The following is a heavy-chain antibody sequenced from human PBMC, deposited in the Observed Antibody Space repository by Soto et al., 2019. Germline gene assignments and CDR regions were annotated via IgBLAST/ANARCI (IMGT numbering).Heavy chain of an antibody. CDR1: GFTFSDYS. J-gene: IGHJ6*02. CDR2: ISFRSIRK. CDR3: TRDRGRAYDMAV. D-gene: IGHD3-10*01. Sequence: PGGSLRLSCAASGFTFSDYSPNWVRLAPGKGLEWVSYISFRSIRKLYADSVRGRFTISRDDAKNSVFLQINSLRDEDTAVYYCTRDRGRAYDMAVWXQGTTVTVSS. V-gene: IGHV3-48*02.